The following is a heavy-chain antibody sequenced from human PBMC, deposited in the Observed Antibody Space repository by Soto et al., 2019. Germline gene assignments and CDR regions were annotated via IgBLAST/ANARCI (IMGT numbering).Heavy chain of an antibody. D-gene: IGHD5-12*01. Sequence: SETLSLTCTVSGGSISSSSYYWGWIRQPPGKGLEWIGSIYYSGSTYYNPSLKSRVTISVDTSKNQFSLKLSSVTAADTAVYYCARPGDGYNFPYFDYWGQGTLVTVSS. J-gene: IGHJ4*02. CDR2: IYYSGST. V-gene: IGHV4-39*01. CDR3: ARPGDGYNFPYFDY. CDR1: GGSISSSSYY.